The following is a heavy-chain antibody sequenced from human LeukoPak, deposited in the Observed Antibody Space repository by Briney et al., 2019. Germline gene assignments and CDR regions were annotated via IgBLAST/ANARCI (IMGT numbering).Heavy chain of an antibody. CDR3: ARQNAFSRSGGKGNWFDP. CDR2: ISAYNGNT. V-gene: IGHV1-18*04. J-gene: IGHJ5*02. D-gene: IGHD2-15*01. CDR1: GYTFTSYG. Sequence: GASVKVSCKASGYTFTSYGISWVRQAPGQGLECMGWISAYNGNTNYAQKLQGRVTMTTDTSTSTAYMELRSLRSDDTAVYYCARQNAFSRSGGKGNWFDPWGQGTLVTVSS.